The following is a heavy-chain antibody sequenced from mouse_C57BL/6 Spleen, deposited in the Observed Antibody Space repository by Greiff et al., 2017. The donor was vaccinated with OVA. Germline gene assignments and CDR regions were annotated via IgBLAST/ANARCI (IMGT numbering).Heavy chain of an antibody. CDR2: IRNKANGYTT. CDR1: GFTFTDYY. D-gene: IGHD1-1*01. Sequence: EVMLVESGGGLVQPGGSLSLSCAASGFTFTDYYMSWVRQPPGKALEWLGFIRNKANGYTTEYSASVKGRFTISRDNSQSILYLQMNALRAEDSATYYCARYRPGSSYRYFDVWGTGTTVTVSS. J-gene: IGHJ1*03. V-gene: IGHV7-3*01. CDR3: ARYRPGSSYRYFDV.